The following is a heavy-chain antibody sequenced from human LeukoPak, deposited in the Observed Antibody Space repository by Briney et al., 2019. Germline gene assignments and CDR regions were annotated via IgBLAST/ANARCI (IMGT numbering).Heavy chain of an antibody. D-gene: IGHD3-22*01. Sequence: SVKVSCKASGYTFTTYYIHWMRQAPGQGLEWLGWIDPKSGGADYAQKFQGRVTITADKSTSPAYMELSTLRAEDTAVYYCARDGYYYDSGGYSESDYWGQRTLVTVSS. V-gene: IGHV1-2*02. CDR3: ARDGYYYDSGGYSESDY. CDR2: IDPKSGGA. J-gene: IGHJ4*02. CDR1: GYTFTTYY.